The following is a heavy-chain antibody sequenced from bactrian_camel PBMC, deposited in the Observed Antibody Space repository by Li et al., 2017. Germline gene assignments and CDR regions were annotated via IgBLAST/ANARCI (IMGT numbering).Heavy chain of an antibody. J-gene: IGHJ4*01. V-gene: IGHV3S32*01. Sequence: DVQLVESGGGSVQAGGSLRLSCAISGRSNENYFLAWFRQPPGKEREGVAAIDRADGSTNYADSVKGRFTISKDNAKNTLYLEMNSLKIEDTAVYYCASEATGWVHPPYLRRCAGQGTQVTV. D-gene: IGHD5*01. CDR2: IDRADGST. CDR1: GRSNENYF.